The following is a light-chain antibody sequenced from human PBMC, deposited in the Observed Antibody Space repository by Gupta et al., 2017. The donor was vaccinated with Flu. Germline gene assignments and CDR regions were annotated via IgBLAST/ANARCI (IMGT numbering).Light chain of an antibody. CDR3: CSYAGPTTWV. CDR2: EVT. J-gene: IGLJ3*02. V-gene: IGLV2-23*02. CDR1: NTDLGNYDL. Sequence: QSALTQPASMSGSPGQSITISCTGTNTDLGNYDLVSWYQQYPGLAPKLILYEVTKRPSVVSDRFSGSKSGNTASLTISGFQPDDEADYYCCSYAGPTTWVFGGGTKVTVL.